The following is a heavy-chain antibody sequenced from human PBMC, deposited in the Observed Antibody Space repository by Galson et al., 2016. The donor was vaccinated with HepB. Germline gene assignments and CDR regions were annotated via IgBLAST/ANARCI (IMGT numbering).Heavy chain of an antibody. CDR1: GSNFLPSW. Sequence: QSGAEVTKPGESLKISCKGSGSNFLPSWIGWVRQMPGKGLEWMAMIYPSDYDTRYSPSLQGQVTISADKSISTAFLQWSSLKASDTAIYYCAREAGDFDYWGQGTLVTVSS. CDR3: AREAGDFDY. V-gene: IGHV5-51*01. CDR2: IYPSDYDT. J-gene: IGHJ4*02. D-gene: IGHD3-16*01.